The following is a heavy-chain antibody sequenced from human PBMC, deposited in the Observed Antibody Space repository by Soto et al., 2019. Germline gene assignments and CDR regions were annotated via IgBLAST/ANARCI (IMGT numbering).Heavy chain of an antibody. CDR3: ARVGRLHYFDY. CDR2: ISYDGSNK. J-gene: IGHJ4*02. CDR1: GFTFSSYA. V-gene: IGHV3-30-3*01. Sequence: QVQLVESGGGVVQHGRSLRLSCAASGFTFSSYAMHCVRQAPGKGLEWVAVISYDGSNKYYADSVKGRFTISRDNSKNTLFLQMNSLRAEDTAVYYCARVGRLHYFDYWGQGTLVTVSS. D-gene: IGHD4-17*01.